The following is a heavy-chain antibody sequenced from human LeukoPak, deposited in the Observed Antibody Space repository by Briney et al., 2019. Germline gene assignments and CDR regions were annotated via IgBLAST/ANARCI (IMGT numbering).Heavy chain of an antibody. Sequence: ASVKVSCKASGYTFTGSYLHWVRQAPGQGLEWMGWVNPNSGATNFAQKFQGRVIMTRDTSTSTFYMELSSLRSEDTAVYYCARPRLQFYYYVMDVWGQGTTVTVSS. CDR3: ARPRLQFYYYVMDV. J-gene: IGHJ6*02. D-gene: IGHD5-24*01. CDR1: GYTFTGSY. CDR2: VNPNSGAT. V-gene: IGHV1-2*02.